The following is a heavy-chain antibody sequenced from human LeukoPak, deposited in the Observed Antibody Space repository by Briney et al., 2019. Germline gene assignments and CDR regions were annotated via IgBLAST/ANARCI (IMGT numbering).Heavy chain of an antibody. D-gene: IGHD5-18*01. CDR3: ARDPGYSYAQALDY. Sequence: GGSLRLSCVVSGFTFSYYGMNWVRQAPGKGLEWVSYISSNSRTVDYADSVKGRLTISRDNAKNSLYLQMNTLRVEDTAVYYCARDPGYSYAQALDYWGQGTLVTVSS. CDR1: GFTFSYYG. CDR2: ISSNSRTV. J-gene: IGHJ4*02. V-gene: IGHV3-48*01.